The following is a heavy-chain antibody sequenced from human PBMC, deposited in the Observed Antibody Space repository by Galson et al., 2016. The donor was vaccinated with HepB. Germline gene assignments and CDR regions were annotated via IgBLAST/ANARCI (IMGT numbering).Heavy chain of an antibody. CDR3: AKDACSGGTCFSFVWDF. Sequence: SLRLSCAASGFSFSRYAMHWVRQAPGKGLEWVAVISYHGNNQYYADSVKGRVTISRDNSKNTLDLQMNSLRVDDTAVYYCAKDACSGGTCFSFVWDFWGQGNLVTVSS. CDR2: ISYHGNNQ. CDR1: GFSFSRYA. V-gene: IGHV3-30*18. D-gene: IGHD2-15*01. J-gene: IGHJ4*02.